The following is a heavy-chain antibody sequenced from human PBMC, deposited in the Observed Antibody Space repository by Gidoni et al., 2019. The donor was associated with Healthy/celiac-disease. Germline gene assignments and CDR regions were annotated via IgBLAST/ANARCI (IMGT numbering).Heavy chain of an antibody. CDR2: IYYSGST. V-gene: IGHV4-59*08. J-gene: IGHJ6*02. CDR1: GGSICNYY. CDR3: ARGAGSGWYTAYYYYGMDV. Sequence: QVQLQESGPGLVQPSESLSLTCTVSGGSICNYYCSWIRQPPGQGLEWIGYIYYSGSTNYNPSLKSRVTISVDTSKNQFSLKMSSVTAADTAVYYCARGAGSGWYTAYYYYGMDVWGQGTTVTVSS. D-gene: IGHD6-19*01.